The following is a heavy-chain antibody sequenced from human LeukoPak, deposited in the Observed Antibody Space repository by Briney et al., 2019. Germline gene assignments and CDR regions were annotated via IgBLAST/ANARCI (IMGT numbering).Heavy chain of an antibody. V-gene: IGHV4-4*07. CDR1: GDSISNYY. CDR2: IYTSGST. Sequence: SETLSLTCTVSGDSISNYYWSWIRQPAGKGLEWIGRIYTSGSTNYNPSLKSRVTMSVDRSKNQFSLKLSSVTAADTAVYYCARFRAVSGTKGSFDVWGQGTVVTVSS. J-gene: IGHJ3*01. CDR3: ARFRAVSGTKGSFDV. D-gene: IGHD6-19*01.